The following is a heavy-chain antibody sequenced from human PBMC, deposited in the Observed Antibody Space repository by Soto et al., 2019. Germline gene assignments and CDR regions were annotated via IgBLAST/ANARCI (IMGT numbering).Heavy chain of an antibody. V-gene: IGHV6-1*01. Sequence: KQSQTLSLTCAISGDSVSSNSAAWNWIRQSPSRGLEWLGRTYYRSKWYNDYAVSVKSRITINPDTSKNQFSLQLNSVTPEDTAVYYCARARYSSRHNYYYYYGMDVWGQGTTVTVSS. D-gene: IGHD6-13*01. CDR3: ARARYSSRHNYYYYYGMDV. J-gene: IGHJ6*02. CDR1: GDSVSSNSAA. CDR2: TYYRSKWYN.